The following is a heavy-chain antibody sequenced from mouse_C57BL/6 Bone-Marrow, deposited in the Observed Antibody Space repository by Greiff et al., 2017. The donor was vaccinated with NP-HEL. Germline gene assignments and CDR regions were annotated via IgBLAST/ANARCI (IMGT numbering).Heavy chain of an antibody. Sequence: QVQLQQPGAELVKPGASVKLSCKASGYTFTSYWMHWVKQRPGQVLEWIGMIHPNSGSTKYNEKFKSKATLTVDKSSRTAYMQLSSLTSEDSAVYVCARYSNYFDCWGEGTTLTVSS. CDR1: GYTFTSYW. J-gene: IGHJ2*01. V-gene: IGHV1-64*01. D-gene: IGHD2-5*01. CDR3: ARYSNYFDC. CDR2: IHPNSGST.